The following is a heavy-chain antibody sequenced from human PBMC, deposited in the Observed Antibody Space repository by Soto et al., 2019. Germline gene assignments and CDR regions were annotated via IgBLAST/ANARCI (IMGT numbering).Heavy chain of an antibody. CDR2: INPNSGGT. J-gene: IGHJ6*02. V-gene: IGHV1-2*04. CDR1: GYTFTGYY. D-gene: IGHD3-22*01. CDR3: ARDEYYYDSSGYRYYYYGMDV. Sequence: ASVKVSCKASGYTFTGYYMHWVRQAPGQGLEWMGWINPNSGGTNYAQKFQGWVTMTRDTSISTAYMELSRLRSDDTAVYYCARDEYYYDSSGYRYYYYGMDVWGQGTTVTVSS.